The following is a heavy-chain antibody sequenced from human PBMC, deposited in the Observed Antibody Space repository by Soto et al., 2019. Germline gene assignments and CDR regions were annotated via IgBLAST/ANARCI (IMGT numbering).Heavy chain of an antibody. J-gene: IGHJ4*02. V-gene: IGHV3-30-3*01. Sequence: GSLRLSCSASGFTFTTYAIHWVRQAPGKGLEWVAVISNDGNKKVYADSVKGRFNVSRDNSKNTVYLQMNSLRGDDTAVYYCARSIAAAGLDYWGQGTLVTVSS. D-gene: IGHD6-13*01. CDR2: ISNDGNKK. CDR1: GFTFTTYA. CDR3: ARSIAAAGLDY.